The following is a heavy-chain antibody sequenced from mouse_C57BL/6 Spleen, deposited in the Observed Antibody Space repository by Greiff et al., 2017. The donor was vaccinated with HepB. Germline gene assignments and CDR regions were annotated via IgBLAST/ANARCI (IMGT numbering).Heavy chain of an antibody. CDR1: GYTFTSYT. J-gene: IGHJ2*01. V-gene: IGHV1-4*01. D-gene: IGHD1-1*01. CDR2: INPSSGYT. CDR3: ARWGTTVVPSFDY. Sequence: VMLVESGAELARPGASVKMSCKASGYTFTSYTMHWVKQRPGQGLEWIGYINPSSGYTKYNQKFKDKATLTADKSSSTAYMQLSSLTSEDSAVYYCARWGTTVVPSFDYWGQGTTLTVSS.